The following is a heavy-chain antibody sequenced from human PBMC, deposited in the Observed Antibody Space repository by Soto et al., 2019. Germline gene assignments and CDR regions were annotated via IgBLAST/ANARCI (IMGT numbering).Heavy chain of an antibody. D-gene: IGHD4-17*01. J-gene: IGHJ4*02. CDR1: GGTFSSYA. Sequence: GASVKVSCKASGGTFSSYAISWVRQAPGQGLEWMGGIIPIFGTANYAQKFQGRVTITADESTSTAYMELSSLRSEDTAVYYCASNPTVTNRVPSRLSRPRAQAATKNWGQGTLVTVSS. CDR2: IIPIFGTA. V-gene: IGHV1-69*13. CDR3: ASNPTVTNRVPSRLSRPRAQAATKN.